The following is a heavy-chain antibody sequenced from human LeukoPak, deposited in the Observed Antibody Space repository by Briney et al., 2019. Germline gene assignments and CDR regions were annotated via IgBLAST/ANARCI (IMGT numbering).Heavy chain of an antibody. CDR2: ISYDGSNK. D-gene: IGHD5-18*01. V-gene: IGHV3-30*18. Sequence: QTGGSLRLSCAASGFTFSSYGMHWVRQAPGKGLEWVAVISYDGSNKYYADSVKGRFTISRDNSKNTLYLQMNSLRAEDTAVYYCAKSNVDTAMVPGGAFDYWGQGTLVTVSS. J-gene: IGHJ4*02. CDR1: GFTFSSYG. CDR3: AKSNVDTAMVPGGAFDY.